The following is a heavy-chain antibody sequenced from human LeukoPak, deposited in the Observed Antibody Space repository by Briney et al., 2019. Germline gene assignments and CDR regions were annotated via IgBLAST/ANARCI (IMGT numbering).Heavy chain of an antibody. CDR1: GFTFSSYW. D-gene: IGHD3-9*01. CDR2: ISSSSSYI. Sequence: GGSLRLSCAASGFTFSSYWMHWVRQAAGKGLEWVSSISSSSSYIYYADSLKGRFTISRDNAKNSLYLQMNSLRAEATAVYYCARDGDILTGARWFDPWGQGTLVTVSS. CDR3: ARDGDILTGARWFDP. V-gene: IGHV3-21*01. J-gene: IGHJ5*02.